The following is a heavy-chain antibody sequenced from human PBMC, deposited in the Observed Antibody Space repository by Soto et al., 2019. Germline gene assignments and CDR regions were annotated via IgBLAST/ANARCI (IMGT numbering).Heavy chain of an antibody. V-gene: IGHV3-53*01. CDR1: GFTVSNNH. D-gene: IGHD3-16*01. Sequence: VQLVESGGGLIQPGGSLRLSCAASGFTVSNNHMTWVRQAAGKGLELVSFVHGGGSTSYAESVKGRFTISRDNSKNTLYLQMDSLRAEDTATYYCAGRLTTAASLDYWGRGTLVTVSS. CDR3: AGRLTTAASLDY. J-gene: IGHJ4*02. CDR2: VHGGGST.